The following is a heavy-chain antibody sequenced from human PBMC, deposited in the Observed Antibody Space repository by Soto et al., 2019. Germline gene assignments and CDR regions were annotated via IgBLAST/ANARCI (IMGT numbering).Heavy chain of an antibody. Sequence: QVHLQESGPGLVKPSGRLTLTCTVSGDSIRHNNYWSWLRQSPVKGLEWTGEIHHTGSTFFNPSLGSRVTRSRDKAMNACSLDVHSVTAADTAVYYCAGDQYCVGTICTNIYGFGLWGQGTLVTVSS. CDR1: GDSIRHNNY. J-gene: IGHJ4*01. D-gene: IGHD2-2*01. CDR2: IHHTGST. V-gene: IGHV4-4*02. CDR3: AGDQYCVGTICTNIYGFGL.